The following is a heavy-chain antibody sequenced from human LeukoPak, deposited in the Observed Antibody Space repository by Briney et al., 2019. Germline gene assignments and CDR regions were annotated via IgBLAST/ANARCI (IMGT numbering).Heavy chain of an antibody. CDR1: GFTFSNAW. J-gene: IGHJ4*02. V-gene: IGHV3-15*01. CDR3: TTERWGDNRPSDY. D-gene: IGHD3-22*01. Sequence: GGSLRLSCAASGFTFSNAWMSWVRQAPGKGLEWVGRIKSKTDGGTTDYAAPVKGRFTISRDDSKNTLNLQMNSLKTEDTAVYYCTTERWGDNRPSDYWGQGTLVTVSS. CDR2: IKSKTDGGTT.